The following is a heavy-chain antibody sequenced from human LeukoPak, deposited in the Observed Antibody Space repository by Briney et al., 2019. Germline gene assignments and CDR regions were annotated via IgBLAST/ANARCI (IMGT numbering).Heavy chain of an antibody. V-gene: IGHV3-23*01. Sequence: GGSLRLSCAASGFTFSSYGMSWVRQAPGKGLEWVSAISGSGGSTYYADSVKGRFTISRDNSKNTLYLQMNSLRAEDTAVYYCARVYSMIVSYWGQGTLVTVSS. CDR2: ISGSGGST. D-gene: IGHD3-22*01. J-gene: IGHJ4*02. CDR1: GFTFSSYG. CDR3: ARVYSMIVSY.